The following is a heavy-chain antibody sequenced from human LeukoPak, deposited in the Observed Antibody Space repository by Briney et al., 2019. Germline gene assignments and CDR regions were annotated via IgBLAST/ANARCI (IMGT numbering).Heavy chain of an antibody. V-gene: IGHV4-59*01. CDR1: GGSISSYY. CDR3: ARDTDY. CDR2: IYYSGST. Sequence: SETLSLTCTVSGGSISSYYWSWIRQPPGKGLEWIGYIYYSGSTNYNPSLKSRVTISVDTSKNQFSLKLSSVTAADTAVYYCARDTDYWGQGTLVTVSS. J-gene: IGHJ4*02.